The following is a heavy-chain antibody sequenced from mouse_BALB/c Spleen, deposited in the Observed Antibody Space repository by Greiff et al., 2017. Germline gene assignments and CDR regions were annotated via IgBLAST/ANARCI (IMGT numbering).Heavy chain of an antibody. V-gene: IGHV5-12-1*01. CDR2: ISSGGGST. CDR1: GFAFSSYD. CDR3: ARHSRYYFDY. J-gene: IGHJ2*01. Sequence: DVQLVESGGGLVKPGGSLKLSCAASGFAFSSYDMSWVRQTPEKRLEWVAYISSGGGSTYYPDTVKGRFTISRDNAKNTLYLQMSSLKSEDTAMYYCARHSRYYFDYWGQGTTLTVSS.